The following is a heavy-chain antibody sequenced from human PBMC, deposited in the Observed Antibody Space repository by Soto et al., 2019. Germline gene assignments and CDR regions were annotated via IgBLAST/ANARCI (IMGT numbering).Heavy chain of an antibody. J-gene: IGHJ4*02. CDR2: ISGGGTGA. Sequence: EVQLLESGGGLVQPGGSLRLSCTASGFTFSDHAMTWVRQAPGKGLEWLSGISGGGTGAYYADSVKGRFTVSRDNSNNTVFLQMDSLRFEDTAVYYCAIDLWWHTHWGQGTLVTVSS. CDR3: AIDLWWHTH. V-gene: IGHV3-23*01. D-gene: IGHD2-15*01. CDR1: GFTFSDHA.